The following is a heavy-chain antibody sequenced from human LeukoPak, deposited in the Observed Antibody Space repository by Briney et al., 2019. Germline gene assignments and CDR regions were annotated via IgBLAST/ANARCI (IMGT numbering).Heavy chain of an antibody. CDR2: INRSGST. Sequence: KPGGSLRLSCAASGFTFSSYWMSWVRQPPGKGLEWIGEINRSGSTKYNPSLKSRVTISVDTSKNQLSLRLSSVTAADTAVYYCARHGSTGRYSSSQKPKREPFDYWGQGTLVTVSS. D-gene: IGHD6-6*01. J-gene: IGHJ4*02. V-gene: IGHV4-34*01. CDR3: ARHGSTGRYSSSQKPKREPFDY. CDR1: GFTFSSYW.